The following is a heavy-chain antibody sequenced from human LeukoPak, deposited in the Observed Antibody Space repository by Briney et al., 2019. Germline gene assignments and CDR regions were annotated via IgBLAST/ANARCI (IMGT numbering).Heavy chain of an antibody. Sequence: ASVKVSCKASGYTFTSYDINWVRQATGQGREWMGWMNPNSGNTGYAQKFQGRVTMTRNTSISTAYMELSSLRSEDTAVYYCARELGYCGGDCYSAGYYYYGMDVWGQGTTVTVSS. V-gene: IGHV1-8*01. CDR1: GYTFTSYD. D-gene: IGHD2-21*02. J-gene: IGHJ6*02. CDR3: ARELGYCGGDCYSAGYYYYGMDV. CDR2: MNPNSGNT.